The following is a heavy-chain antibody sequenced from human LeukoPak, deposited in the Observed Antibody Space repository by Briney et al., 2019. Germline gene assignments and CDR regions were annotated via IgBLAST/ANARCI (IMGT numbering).Heavy chain of an antibody. D-gene: IGHD5-18*01. Sequence: SETLPLTCSVSGGSLNIHSICWGWIRQPPGLGLEWIATICSGPTTYYNPPLRSRVTLSADTSKNQLSLMLTSMTALDTAVYYCARLRGGVQLWENWGQGTRVTVSS. CDR3: ARLRGGVQLWEN. CDR2: ICSGPTT. CDR1: GGSLNIHSIC. V-gene: IGHV4-39*01. J-gene: IGHJ4*02.